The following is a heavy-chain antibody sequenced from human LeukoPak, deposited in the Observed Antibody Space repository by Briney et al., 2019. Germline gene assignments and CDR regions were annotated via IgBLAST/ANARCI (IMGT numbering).Heavy chain of an antibody. Sequence: GGSLRLSCAVSGFTFSDYAMSWARQAPGKGLEWVSAISGSGDTTYYTDSVKGRFSISRDNSKNTLYLQMNSLRAEDTAVYYCAKDRESRYGAYDLGDNWGQGTLVTVSS. D-gene: IGHD5-12*01. CDR3: AKDRESRYGAYDLGDN. J-gene: IGHJ4*02. V-gene: IGHV3-23*01. CDR1: GFTFSDYA. CDR2: ISGSGDTT.